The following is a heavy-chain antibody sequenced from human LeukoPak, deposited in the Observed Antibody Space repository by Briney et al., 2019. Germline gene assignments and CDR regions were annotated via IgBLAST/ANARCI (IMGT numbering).Heavy chain of an antibody. D-gene: IGHD3-22*01. J-gene: IGHJ4*02. V-gene: IGHV4-39*07. CDR3: ARARGYYDSSGYFLMGVFDH. Sequence: SETLSLTCTVSGGSISSSSYYWGWIRQPPGKGLEWIGSIYYSGSTYYNPSLKSRVTISVDTSKNQFSLRLSSVTAADTAVYYCARARGYYDSSGYFLMGVFDHWGQGTLVTVSS. CDR2: IYYSGST. CDR1: GGSISSSSYY.